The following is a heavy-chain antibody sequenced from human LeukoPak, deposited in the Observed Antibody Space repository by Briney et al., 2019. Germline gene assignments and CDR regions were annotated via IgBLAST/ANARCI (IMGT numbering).Heavy chain of an antibody. CDR1: GYTPTNYD. D-gene: IGHD3-22*01. J-gene: IGHJ3*01. Sequence: GASAKVSCKTSGYTPTNYDINWVRQATQQGLEWMGRINPNSGETVYAQKFQGRVTITRNTSIGTAYVELSGLRSDDTAVYYCARGRRGRQTVVVIPDAFDLWGQGTMVTVSS. V-gene: IGHV1-8*03. CDR2: INPNSGET. CDR3: ARGRRGRQTVVVIPDAFDL.